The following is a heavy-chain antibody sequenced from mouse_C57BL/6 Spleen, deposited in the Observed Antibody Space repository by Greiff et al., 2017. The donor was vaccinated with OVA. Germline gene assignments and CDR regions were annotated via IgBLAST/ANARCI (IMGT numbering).Heavy chain of an antibody. V-gene: IGHV14-2*01. Sequence: EVKLVESGAELVKPGASVKLSCTASGFNIKDYYMHWVKQRTEQGLEWIGRIDPEDGETKYAPKFQGKATITADTSSNTAYLQLSSLTSEDTAVYYCARSPITTVVADWYFDVWGTGTTVTVSS. CDR3: ARSPITTVVADWYFDV. J-gene: IGHJ1*03. CDR1: GFNIKDYY. CDR2: IDPEDGET. D-gene: IGHD1-1*01.